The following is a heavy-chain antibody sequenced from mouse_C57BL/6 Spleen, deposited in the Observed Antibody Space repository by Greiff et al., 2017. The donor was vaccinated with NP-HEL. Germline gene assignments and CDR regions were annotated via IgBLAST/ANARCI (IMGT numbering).Heavy chain of an antibody. J-gene: IGHJ2*01. CDR2: IRNKANNHAT. CDR1: GFTFSDAW. D-gene: IGHD1-1*01. CDR3: TRGGTVVATDFDY. Sequence: EVQLVESGGGLVQPGGSMKLSCAASGFTFSDAWMDWVRQSPEKGLEWVAEIRNKANNHATYYAESVKGRFTISRDDSKSSVYLQMNSLRAEDTGIYYCTRGGTVVATDFDYWGQGTTLTVSS. V-gene: IGHV6-6*01.